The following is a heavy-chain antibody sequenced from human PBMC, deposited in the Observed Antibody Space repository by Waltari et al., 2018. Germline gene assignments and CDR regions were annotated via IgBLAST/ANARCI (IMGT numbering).Heavy chain of an antibody. V-gene: IGHV3-30*02. D-gene: IGHD1-26*01. CDR1: GFTFSRYG. CDR3: ARGSGSYFGVDY. CDR2: IRYDGSNK. Sequence: QVQLVESGGGVVQPGGSLRLSCAASGFTFSRYGLHWVRQAPGKGLEWVAFIRYDGSNKYYADSVKGRFTISRDNSKNTLYLQMNSLRAEDTAVYYCARGSGSYFGVDYWGQGTLVTVSS. J-gene: IGHJ4*02.